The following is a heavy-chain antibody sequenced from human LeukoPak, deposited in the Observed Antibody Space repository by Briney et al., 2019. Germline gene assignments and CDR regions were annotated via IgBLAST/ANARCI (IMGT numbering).Heavy chain of an antibody. Sequence: SETLSLTCTVSGGSISSYYWSWIRQPPGKGLEWIGYIYYSGSTNYNPSLKSRVTISVDTSKNQFSLKLSSVTAADTAVYYCARDKGEIAVAPVHFFDYWGQGTLVTVSS. J-gene: IGHJ4*02. CDR2: IYYSGST. CDR3: ARDKGEIAVAPVHFFDY. CDR1: GGSISSYY. V-gene: IGHV4-59*12. D-gene: IGHD6-19*01.